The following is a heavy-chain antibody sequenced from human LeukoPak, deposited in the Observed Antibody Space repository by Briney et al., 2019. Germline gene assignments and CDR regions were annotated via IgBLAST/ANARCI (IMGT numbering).Heavy chain of an antibody. CDR2: IRSKANSYAT. Sequence: GGSLRLSCAASGFTFSGSAMHWVCQASGKGLEWVGRIRSKANSYATAYAASVKGRFTISRDDSKNTAYLQMNSLKTEDTAVYYCTRLDPSGSYQSEWGQGTLVTVSS. CDR1: GFTFSGSA. D-gene: IGHD1-26*01. V-gene: IGHV3-73*01. J-gene: IGHJ4*02. CDR3: TRLDPSGSYQSE.